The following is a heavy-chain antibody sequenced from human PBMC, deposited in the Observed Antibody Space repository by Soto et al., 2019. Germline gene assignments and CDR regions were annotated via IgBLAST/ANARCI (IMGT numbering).Heavy chain of an antibody. D-gene: IGHD6-13*01. V-gene: IGHV4-39*01. Sequence: QLQLQESGPGLVKPSETLSLTCTVSGGSISSSSYYWGWIRQPPGKGLEWIGSIYYSGSTYYNPSLKSRVTISVDTSKNQFSLKLSSVTAADTAVYYCARHAGSSWKWFDPWGQGTLVTVSS. CDR2: IYYSGST. CDR1: GGSISSSSYY. J-gene: IGHJ5*02. CDR3: ARHAGSSWKWFDP.